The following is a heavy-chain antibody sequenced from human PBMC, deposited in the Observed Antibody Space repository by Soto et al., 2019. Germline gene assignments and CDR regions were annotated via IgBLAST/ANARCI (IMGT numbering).Heavy chain of an antibody. Sequence: PGEALKISCNGSGYSFTSYWISWVRQMPGKGLEWRGRIDPSDSYTNYSPSFQGHVTISADKSISTAYLQWSSLKASDTAMYYCARSTSVPTEGYFDYWGQGTLVTVSS. CDR3: ARSTSVPTEGYFDY. CDR2: IDPSDSYT. J-gene: IGHJ4*02. CDR1: GYSFTSYW. V-gene: IGHV5-10-1*01.